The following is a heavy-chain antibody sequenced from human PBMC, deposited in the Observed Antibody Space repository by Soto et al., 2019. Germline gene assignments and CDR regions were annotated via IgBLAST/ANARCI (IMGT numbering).Heavy chain of an antibody. J-gene: IGHJ5*02. CDR3: ARDRTGTTFWFDP. CDR2: INPNSGGT. Sequence: XSVKDSCSASGYTFTGYYMHWVRQAPGQGLEWMGWINPNSGGTNYSQKFQGRVTMTRDTSISTAYMELSRLRSDDTAVYYCARDRTGTTFWFDPWGQGTLVTVSS. CDR1: GYTFTGYY. V-gene: IGHV1-2*02. D-gene: IGHD1-7*01.